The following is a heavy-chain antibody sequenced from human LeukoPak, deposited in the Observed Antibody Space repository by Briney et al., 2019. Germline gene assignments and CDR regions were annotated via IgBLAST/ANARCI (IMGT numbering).Heavy chain of an antibody. CDR3: TTAAAAGTNYFDY. J-gene: IGHJ4*02. Sequence: TGGSLRLSCAASGFTFSGSAMHWVRQAPGKGLEWVGRIKSKTDGGTTDYAAPVKGRFTISRDDSKNTLYLQMNSLKTEDTAVYYCTTAAAAGTNYFDYWGQGTLVTVSS. D-gene: IGHD6-13*01. V-gene: IGHV3-15*01. CDR2: IKSKTDGGTT. CDR1: GFTFSGSA.